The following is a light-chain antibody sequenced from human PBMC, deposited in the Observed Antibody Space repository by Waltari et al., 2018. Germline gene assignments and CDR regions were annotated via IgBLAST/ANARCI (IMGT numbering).Light chain of an antibody. CDR2: GAS. CDR3: QQYGSSPALT. CDR1: QSVSTTY. J-gene: IGKJ4*01. V-gene: IGKV3-20*01. Sequence: EIVLTQSPGTLSLSPGERATLSCRASQSVSTTYLAWYQQKPGQAPRLLIYGASSRAPGIPDRFSGSGSGTDFTLTISRLEPEDFAVYYCQQYGSSPALTFGGGTKVESK.